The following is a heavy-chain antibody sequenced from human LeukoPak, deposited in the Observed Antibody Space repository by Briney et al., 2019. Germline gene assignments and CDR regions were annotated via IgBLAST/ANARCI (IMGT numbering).Heavy chain of an antibody. V-gene: IGHV1-46*01. CDR2: INPSGGST. D-gene: IGHD2-21*01. CDR1: GYTFTGYY. CDR3: ARDLLVVDDAFDI. J-gene: IGHJ3*02. Sequence: ASVKVSCKASGYTFTGYYMHWVRQAPGQGLEWMGIINPSGGSTSYAQKFQGRVTMTRDMSTSTVYMELSSLRSEDTAVYYCARDLLVVDDAFDIWGQGTMVTVSS.